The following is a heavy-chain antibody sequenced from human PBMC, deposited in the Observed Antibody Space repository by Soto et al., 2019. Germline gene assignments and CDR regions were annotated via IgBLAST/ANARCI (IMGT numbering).Heavy chain of an antibody. CDR1: GGSISSSSYY. J-gene: IGHJ4*02. CDR2: IYYSGST. V-gene: IGHV4-39*01. Sequence: QLQLQESGPGLVKPSETLSLTCTVSGGSISSSSYYWGWIRQPPVKGLEWIGSIYYSGSTYYNPSLKSRVTISVDTSKNQFSLKLSSVTAADTAVYYCARRGGYPTIDYWGQGTLVTVSS. D-gene: IGHD1-26*01. CDR3: ARRGGYPTIDY.